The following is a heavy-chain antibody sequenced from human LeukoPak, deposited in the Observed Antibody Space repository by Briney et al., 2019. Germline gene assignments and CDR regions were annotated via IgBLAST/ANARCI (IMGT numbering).Heavy chain of an antibody. V-gene: IGHV3-53*01. J-gene: IGHJ4*02. CDR2: IHSGGST. Sequence: GGSLRLSCAASGFTFDDYGMSWVRQAPGKGLEWVSFIHSGGSTYYAESVKGRFTISRDISKNTVSLQMNSLRGEDTAVYYCARGGGSGSYYNGKFDYWGQGTLVTVSS. CDR3: ARGGGSGSYYNGKFDY. D-gene: IGHD3-10*01. CDR1: GFTFDDYG.